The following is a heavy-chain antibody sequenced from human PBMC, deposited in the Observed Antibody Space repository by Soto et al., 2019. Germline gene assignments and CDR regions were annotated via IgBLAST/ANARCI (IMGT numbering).Heavy chain of an antibody. J-gene: IGHJ6*03. CDR1: GYTFTGYY. D-gene: IGHD5-18*01. Sequence: QVQLVQSGAEVKKPGASVKVSCKASGYTFTGYYMHWVRQAPGQGLEWMGWINPNSGGTNYAQKFQGWVTMTRDTSISTAYMELSRLRSDDTAVYYCARGNSYGSEYYYYYYMDVWGKGTTVTVSS. V-gene: IGHV1-2*04. CDR2: INPNSGGT. CDR3: ARGNSYGSEYYYYYYMDV.